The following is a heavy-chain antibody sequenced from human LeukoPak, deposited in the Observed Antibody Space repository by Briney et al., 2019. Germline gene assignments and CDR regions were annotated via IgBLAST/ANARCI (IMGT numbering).Heavy chain of an antibody. CDR2: INPNSGGT. V-gene: IGHV1-2*02. J-gene: IGHJ4*02. CDR3: ARVHAPFRRAVAGQSFDY. CDR1: GYTFTGYY. D-gene: IGHD6-19*01. Sequence: ASVKVSCKASGYTFTGYYMHWVRQAPGQGLEWMGWINPNSGGTNYAQKFQGRVTMTRDRSISTAYMELSRLRSDDTAVYYCARVHAPFRRAVAGQSFDYWGQGTLVTVSS.